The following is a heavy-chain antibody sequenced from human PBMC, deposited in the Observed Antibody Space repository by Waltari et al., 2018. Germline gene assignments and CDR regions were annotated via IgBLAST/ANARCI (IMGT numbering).Heavy chain of an antibody. D-gene: IGHD6-13*01. CDR2: IYYSGST. Sequence: QVQLQESGPGLVKPSETLSLTCTVSGGSISSYYWSWIRQPSGKGLEWIGYIYYSGSTNYNPSLKSRVTISVDTSKNQFSLKLSSVTAADTAVYYCASHIAAAGYFDYWGQGTLVTVSS. V-gene: IGHV4-59*01. CDR1: GGSISSYY. CDR3: ASHIAAAGYFDY. J-gene: IGHJ4*02.